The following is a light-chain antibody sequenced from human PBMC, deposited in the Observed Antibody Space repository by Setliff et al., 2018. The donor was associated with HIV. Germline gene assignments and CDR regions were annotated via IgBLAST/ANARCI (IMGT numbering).Light chain of an antibody. V-gene: IGLV1-40*01. CDR2: GNN. J-gene: IGLJ1*01. CDR1: SSNFGAGYD. Sequence: QSVLAQPPSVSGTPGQRATISCTGSSSNFGAGYDVHWYQQLPGTAPKLLISGNNNRPSGVPDRFSGAKSGTSASLAITGLQAEDEADYYCQSYDSSLSAYVFGTGTKVTV. CDR3: QSYDSSLSAYV.